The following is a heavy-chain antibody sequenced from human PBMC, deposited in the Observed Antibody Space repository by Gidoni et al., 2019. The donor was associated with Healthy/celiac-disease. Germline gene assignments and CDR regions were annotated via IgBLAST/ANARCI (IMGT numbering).Heavy chain of an antibody. CDR3: ARGLSSGRLRAFDI. Sequence: QVQLQQWGAGLLKPSETLPLTFAVYGGSFSGYYWSWIRQPPGKGLEWIGEINHSGSTNYNPSLKSRVTISVDTSKNQFSLKLSSVTAADTAVYYCARGLSSGRLRAFDIWGQGTMVTVSS. D-gene: IGHD4-17*01. CDR1: GGSFSGYY. CDR2: INHSGST. J-gene: IGHJ3*02. V-gene: IGHV4-34*01.